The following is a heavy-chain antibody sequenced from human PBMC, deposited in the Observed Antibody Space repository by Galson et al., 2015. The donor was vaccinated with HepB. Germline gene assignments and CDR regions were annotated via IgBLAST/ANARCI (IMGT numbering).Heavy chain of an antibody. J-gene: IGHJ4*02. CDR1: GYTFTSFL. CDR3: ARDLGSAAAGPFDY. V-gene: IGHV7-4-1*02. CDR2: INTNTGNP. D-gene: IGHD6-13*01. Sequence: SVKVSCKASGYTFTSFLMTWMRQAPGQGLEWMGWINTNTGNPTYAQGFTGRFVFSLDTSVSTAYLQISSLKAEDTAVYYCARDLGSAAAGPFDYWGQGTLVTVSS.